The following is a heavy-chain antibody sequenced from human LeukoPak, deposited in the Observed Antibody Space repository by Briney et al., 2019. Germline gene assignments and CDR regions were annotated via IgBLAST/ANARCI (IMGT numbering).Heavy chain of an antibody. CDR3: TRESGAFSPFGF. J-gene: IGHJ4*02. V-gene: IGHV4-4*02. CDR1: GESISSSNW. Sequence: SETLSLTCAVSGESISSSNWWSWVRQPPGKGLEWIGEVHLSGASNYNPSLKSRVNMSIDKSKNQLSLELTSVTAADTAIYYCTRESGAFSPFGFWGQGTLVTVSS. D-gene: IGHD1-26*01. CDR2: VHLSGAS.